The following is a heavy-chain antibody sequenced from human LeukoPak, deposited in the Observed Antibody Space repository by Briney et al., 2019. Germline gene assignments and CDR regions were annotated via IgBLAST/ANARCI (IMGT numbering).Heavy chain of an antibody. D-gene: IGHD2-2*01. V-gene: IGHV3-48*03. J-gene: IGHJ4*02. CDR1: GFTFSSYE. CDR3: ARSAMGY. Sequence: GGSLRLSCAASGFTFSSYEMNWVRQAPGKGLEWVSYISRSGSTIYYADSVKGRFTISRDNAKNSLYLQMNSLRAEDTAVYYCARSAMGYWGQGTLVTVSS. CDR2: ISRSGSTI.